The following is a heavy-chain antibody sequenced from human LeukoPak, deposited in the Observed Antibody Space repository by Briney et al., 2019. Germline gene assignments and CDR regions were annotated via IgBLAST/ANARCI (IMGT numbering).Heavy chain of an antibody. Sequence: TSETLSLTCAVYGGSFSGYYWSWIRQPPGKGLEWIGEINHSGSTNYNPSLKSRVTISVDTSKNQFSLKLSSVTAADTAVYYCARGKKGFSDYWGQGTLVTVSS. J-gene: IGHJ4*02. CDR2: INHSGST. CDR1: GGSFSGYY. V-gene: IGHV4-34*01. CDR3: ARGKKGFSDY.